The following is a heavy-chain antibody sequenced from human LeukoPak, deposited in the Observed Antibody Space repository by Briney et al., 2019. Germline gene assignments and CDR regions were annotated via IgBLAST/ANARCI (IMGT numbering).Heavy chain of an antibody. D-gene: IGHD3-22*01. CDR2: ISAYNGNT. CDR1: GYTFTSYG. CDR3: ARDRYYYDSSGYRWPY. V-gene: IGHV1-18*01. J-gene: IGHJ4*02. Sequence: ASVKASCKASGYTFTSYGISWVRQAPGQGLEWMGWISAYNGNTNYAQKLQGRVTMTTDTSTSTAYMELRSLRSDDTAVYYCARDRYYYDSSGYRWPYWGQGTLVTVSS.